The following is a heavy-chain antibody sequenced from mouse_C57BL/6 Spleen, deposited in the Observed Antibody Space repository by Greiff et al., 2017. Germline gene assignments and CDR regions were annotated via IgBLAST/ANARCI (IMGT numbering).Heavy chain of an antibody. Sequence: QVQLQQPGAELVKPGASVKLSCKASGYTFTSYWMHWVKQRPGQGLEWIGMIHPNSGSTNYNEKFKSKATLTVDKSSSTAYMQLSSLTSEDSAVYYCAREGYYDSYYAMDYWGQGTSVTVSS. V-gene: IGHV1-64*01. J-gene: IGHJ4*01. CDR3: AREGYYDSYYAMDY. CDR2: IHPNSGST. D-gene: IGHD2-4*01. CDR1: GYTFTSYW.